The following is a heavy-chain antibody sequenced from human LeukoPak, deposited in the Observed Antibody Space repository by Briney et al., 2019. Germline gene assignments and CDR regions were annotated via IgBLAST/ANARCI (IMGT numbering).Heavy chain of an antibody. CDR2: IYASGST. J-gene: IGHJ4*02. D-gene: IGHD3-22*01. CDR3: ARGSYDSSGYHLFAY. V-gene: IGHV4-61*02. Sequence: SQTLSLTCTVSGGSISTAFSYWNWIRQPAGKGLEWIGRIYASGSTNYSPSLKSRVTISVDTSKNQFSLKLSSVTAADTAVYYCARGSYDSSGYHLFAYWGQGTLVTVSS. CDR1: GGSISTAFSY.